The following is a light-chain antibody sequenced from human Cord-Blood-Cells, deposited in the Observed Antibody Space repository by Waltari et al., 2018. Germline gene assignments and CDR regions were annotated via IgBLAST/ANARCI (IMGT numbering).Light chain of an antibody. CDR1: QSISSY. J-gene: IGKJ3*01. V-gene: IGKV1-39*01. Sequence: DIQMTQSPSSLSASVGDRVTITCRARQSISSYLNWYQQKPGKAPKLLIYAASSLQRGVPSRFSGSGSGTDFTLTISSLQPEDFATYDCQQHYSTPFTFGPGTKVDIK. CDR2: AAS. CDR3: QQHYSTPFT.